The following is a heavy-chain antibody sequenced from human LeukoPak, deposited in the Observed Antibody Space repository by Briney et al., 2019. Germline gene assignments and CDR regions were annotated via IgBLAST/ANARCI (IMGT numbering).Heavy chain of an antibody. CDR1: LYSFTGYY. CDR2: INPNSGGT. D-gene: IGHD3-3*01. CDR3: ARLDFWSGYSYYYYGMDV. J-gene: IGHJ6*02. V-gene: IGHV1-2*02. Sequence: GSSVTVSCLPCLYSFTGYYMHRVGQAPGQRREWLGLINPNSGGTNYAQKFQGRVTMTRDTSISTAYMELSRLRSDDTAVYYCARLDFWSGYSYYYYGMDVWGQGTTVTVSS.